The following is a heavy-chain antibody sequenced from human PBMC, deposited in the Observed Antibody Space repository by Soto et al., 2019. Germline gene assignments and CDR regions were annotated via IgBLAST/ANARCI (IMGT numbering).Heavy chain of an antibody. Sequence: PGESLKISCKGSGYDFSSYWIAWVRQMPGKGLEWMGMIYPGDSDTKYSPSFQGRVTIPADRSTSTAYLHWDSLTASDTARYFCARREKWHDFEYWGQGSLVTVSS. CDR2: IYPGDSDT. V-gene: IGHV5-51*01. CDR1: GYDFSSYW. CDR3: ARREKWHDFEY. J-gene: IGHJ4*02. D-gene: IGHD5-12*01.